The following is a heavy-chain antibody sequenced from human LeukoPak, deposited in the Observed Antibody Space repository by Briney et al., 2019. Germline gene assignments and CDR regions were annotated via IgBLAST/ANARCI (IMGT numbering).Heavy chain of an antibody. J-gene: IGHJ3*02. V-gene: IGHV5-51*01. D-gene: IGHD2-15*01. CDR2: IYPGDSDT. Sequence: GESLKISCKGSGYSSTSYWIGWVRQMPGKGLEWMGIIYPGDSDTRYSPSFQGQVTISADKSISTAYLQWSSLKASDTAMYYCARGYCSGGSCYSDAFDIWGQGTMVTVSS. CDR3: ARGYCSGGSCYSDAFDI. CDR1: GYSSTSYW.